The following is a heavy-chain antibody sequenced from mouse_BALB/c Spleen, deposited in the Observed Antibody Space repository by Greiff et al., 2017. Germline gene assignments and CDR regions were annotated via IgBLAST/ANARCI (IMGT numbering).Heavy chain of an antibody. CDR3: ARGNWDVDY. J-gene: IGHJ2*01. V-gene: IGHV3-2*02. D-gene: IGHD4-1*01. CDR2: ISYSGST. Sequence: EVKVEESGPGLVKPSQSLSLTCTVTGYSITSDYAWNWIRQFPGNKLEWMGYISYSGSTSYNPSLKSRISITRDTSKNQFFLQLNSVTTEDTATYYCARGNWDVDYWGQGTTLTVSS. CDR1: GYSITSDYA.